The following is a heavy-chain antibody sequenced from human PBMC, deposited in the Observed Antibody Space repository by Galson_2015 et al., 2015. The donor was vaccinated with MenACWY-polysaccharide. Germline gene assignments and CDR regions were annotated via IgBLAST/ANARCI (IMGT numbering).Heavy chain of an antibody. CDR2: IQYDGSNK. J-gene: IGHJ3*02. CDR1: GLRFSGSG. D-gene: IGHD2-15*01. Sequence: SLRLSCAASGLRFSGSGMHWVRQAPGKGLEWVAVIQYDGSNKVYADSVKGRFTISRDNSKNTLYLEMNNLRAEDTAVYYCAREGSRIVFHAFDTWGQGTMVTVSS. V-gene: IGHV3-33*01. CDR3: AREGSRIVFHAFDT.